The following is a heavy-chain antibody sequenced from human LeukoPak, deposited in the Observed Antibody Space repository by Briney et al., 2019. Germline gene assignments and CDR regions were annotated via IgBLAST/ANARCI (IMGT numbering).Heavy chain of an antibody. Sequence: XXSGMHXVRQAPGKGLGWVALIWYDGSNKYYADSVKRRFTISRDNSKNTLYLQMNSLRAEDTAVNYCAKDFVDYYDSSGYPLHAFDVWGQGTTVTVSS. CDR3: AKDFVDYYDSSGYPLHAFDV. CDR2: IWYDGSNK. CDR1: XXSG. D-gene: IGHD3-22*01. V-gene: IGHV3-33*06. J-gene: IGHJ3*01.